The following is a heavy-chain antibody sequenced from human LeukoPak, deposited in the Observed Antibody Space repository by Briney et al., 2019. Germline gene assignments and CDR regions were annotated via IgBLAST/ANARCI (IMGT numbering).Heavy chain of an antibody. Sequence: KPGGSLRLSCAASGSTFSSHTMNWVRQAPGKGLEWVSYISSTSSVIYYADSVKGRFTISRDNAKNSLYLQMNSLRAEDTAVYYCARTYYDFWSGPKGGAFDIWGQGTMVTVSS. CDR1: GSTFSSHT. V-gene: IGHV3-21*05. CDR2: ISSTSSVI. J-gene: IGHJ3*02. CDR3: ARTYYDFWSGPKGGAFDI. D-gene: IGHD3-3*01.